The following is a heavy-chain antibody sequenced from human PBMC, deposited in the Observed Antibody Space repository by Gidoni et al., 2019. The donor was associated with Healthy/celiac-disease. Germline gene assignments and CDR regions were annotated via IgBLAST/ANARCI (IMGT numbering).Heavy chain of an antibody. D-gene: IGHD6-13*01. CDR3: ASTIAAAGDDAFDI. CDR1: GGSISSSSYY. V-gene: IGHV4-39*01. CDR2: IYYSGST. Sequence: QLQLQESGPGLVKPSETLSLTCTVSGGSISSSSYYWGWIRQPPGKGLGWIGSIYYSGSTYYNPSLKSRVTISVDTSKNQFSLKLSSVTAADTAVYYCASTIAAAGDDAFDIWGQGTMVTVSS. J-gene: IGHJ3*02.